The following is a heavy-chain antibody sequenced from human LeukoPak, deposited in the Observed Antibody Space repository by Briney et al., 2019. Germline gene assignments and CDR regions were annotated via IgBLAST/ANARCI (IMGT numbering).Heavy chain of an antibody. CDR2: ISSSSSYI. CDR1: GFTFSSYS. J-gene: IGHJ5*02. Sequence: GSLRLSCAASGFTFSSYSMNWVRQAPGKGLEWVSSISSSSSYIYYADSVKGRSTISRDNTKNSLYLQMNSLRAEDTAGYYCARVGYCSSTSCYTDNWFDPWGQGTLVTVSS. D-gene: IGHD2-2*02. CDR3: ARVGYCSSTSCYTDNWFDP. V-gene: IGHV3-21*01.